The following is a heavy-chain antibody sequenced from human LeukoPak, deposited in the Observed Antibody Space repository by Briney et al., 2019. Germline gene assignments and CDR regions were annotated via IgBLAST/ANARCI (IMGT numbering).Heavy chain of an antibody. CDR3: ARKVGAIHHYFDY. CDR1: GGYISSYY. Sequence: SETLYLTCTVSGGYISSYYWSWIRQPPGKGLEWIGYIYYSGSTNYNPSLKSRVTISVDTSKNQFSLKLSSVTAADTAVYYCARKVGAIHHYFDYWGQGTLVTVSS. V-gene: IGHV4-59*01. CDR2: IYYSGST. D-gene: IGHD1-26*01. J-gene: IGHJ4*02.